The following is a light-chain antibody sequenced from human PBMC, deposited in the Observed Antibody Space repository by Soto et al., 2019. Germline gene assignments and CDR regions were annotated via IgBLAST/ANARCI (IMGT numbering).Light chain of an antibody. CDR2: TNN. J-gene: IGLJ1*01. CDR3: AAWDDSLNGSV. Sequence: QSVLTQPPSASGTPGQTVTISCSGSSSNIGLNTVNWYQQLPGAAPKLLIYTNNQRPAGVPDRFSGSKSGTAASLAIRGLQSEDEADYYCAAWDDSLNGSVFGSGTKLTVL. CDR1: SSNIGLNT. V-gene: IGLV1-44*01.